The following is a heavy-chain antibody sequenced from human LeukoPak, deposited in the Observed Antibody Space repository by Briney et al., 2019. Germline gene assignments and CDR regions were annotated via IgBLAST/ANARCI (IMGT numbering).Heavy chain of an antibody. CDR2: IYYSGST. CDR3: ARYGDYGAFDI. Sequence: KASETLSLTCTVSGGSISSYYWSWIRQPPGKGLEWIGYIYYSGSTNYNPSLKSRVTISVDTSKNQFSLKLSSVTAADTAVYYCARYGDYGAFDIWGQGTMVTVSS. V-gene: IGHV4-59*01. CDR1: GGSISSYY. D-gene: IGHD4-17*01. J-gene: IGHJ3*02.